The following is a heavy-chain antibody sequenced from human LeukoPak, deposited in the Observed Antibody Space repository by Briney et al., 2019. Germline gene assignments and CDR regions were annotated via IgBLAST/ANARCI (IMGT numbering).Heavy chain of an antibody. Sequence: GGSLRLSCAASGFTFRTYCMHWVRQVPGKGLVWVSRMNTDGRNIGYADSVKGRFTISRDNAKNTLYLQMNSLRAEDTAVYYCARENWYLDNWGQGTLVTVSS. CDR2: MNTDGRNI. D-gene: IGHD2-15*01. J-gene: IGHJ4*02. V-gene: IGHV3-74*01. CDR1: GFTFRTYC. CDR3: ARENWYLDN.